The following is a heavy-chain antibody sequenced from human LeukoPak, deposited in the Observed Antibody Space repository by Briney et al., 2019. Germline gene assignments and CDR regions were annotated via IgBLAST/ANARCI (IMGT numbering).Heavy chain of an antibody. V-gene: IGHV4-39*01. CDR3: ARHRGSSSLFDY. CDR1: GGSISSNDYY. D-gene: IGHD6-6*01. Sequence: PSETLSLTCTVSGGSISSNDYYWDWIRQPPGMGLEYIGSIYYSGSTYYKPSLKSRVTISVDTSKNQFSLKLSSVTAADTAVYYCARHRGSSSLFDYWGQGTLVTVSS. CDR2: IYYSGST. J-gene: IGHJ4*02.